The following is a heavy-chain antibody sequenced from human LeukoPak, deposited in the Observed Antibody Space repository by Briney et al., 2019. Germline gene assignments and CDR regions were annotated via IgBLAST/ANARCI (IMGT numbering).Heavy chain of an antibody. CDR3: ARAHGDYYSDY. J-gene: IGHJ4*02. CDR1: GYTFTSYG. D-gene: IGHD4-17*01. V-gene: IGHV1-18*01. Sequence: ASVKVSCKASGYTFTSYGISWVRQAPGQGLEWMGWISAYNGNTNYAQKLQGRVTMTTDTSTSTAYVELRSLRSDDTAVYYCARAHGDYYSDYWGQGTLVTVSS. CDR2: ISAYNGNT.